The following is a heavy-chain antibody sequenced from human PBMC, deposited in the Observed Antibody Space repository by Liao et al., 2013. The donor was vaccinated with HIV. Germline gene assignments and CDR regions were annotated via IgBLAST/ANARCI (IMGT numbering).Heavy chain of an antibody. CDR3: ARATHSGXYVLHYYYYYMDV. V-gene: IGHV4-39*07. CDR1: GGSISSSSYY. D-gene: IGHD1-26*01. CDR2: IYYSGST. Sequence: QLQLQESGPGLVKPSETLSLTCTVSGGSISSSSYYWGWIRQPPGKGLEWIGSIYYSGSTYYNPSLKSRVTISVDTSKNQFSLKLSSVTAADTAVYYCARATHSGXYVLHYYYYYMDVWGKGTTVTVSS. J-gene: IGHJ6*03.